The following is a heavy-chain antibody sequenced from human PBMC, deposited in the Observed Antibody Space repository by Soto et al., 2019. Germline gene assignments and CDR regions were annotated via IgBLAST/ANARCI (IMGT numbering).Heavy chain of an antibody. Sequence: SETLSLTCTVSGGSISSYYWSWIRQPPGKGLEWIGYIYYSGSTNYNPSLKSRVTISVDTSKNQFSLKLSSVTAADTAVYYCARANWNYVFDYWGQGTLVTVSS. J-gene: IGHJ4*02. CDR2: IYYSGST. V-gene: IGHV4-59*01. CDR1: GGSISSYY. D-gene: IGHD1-7*01. CDR3: ARANWNYVFDY.